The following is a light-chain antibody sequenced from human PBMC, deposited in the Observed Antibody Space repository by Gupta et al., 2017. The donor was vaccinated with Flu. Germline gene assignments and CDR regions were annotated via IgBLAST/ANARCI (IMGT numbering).Light chain of an antibody. CDR2: GAS. V-gene: IGKV3-15*01. CDR3: QQYDDWPPIT. CDR1: QSISSN. Sequence: EIVMTQSPDTLSVSPGERATLSCRASQSISSNLAWYQHKPGLAPRLLIYGASTRATGIADRFSGSGSGTEFTLTISSRESEDFAGYYCQQYDDWPPITFGQGTXLEIK. J-gene: IGKJ5*01.